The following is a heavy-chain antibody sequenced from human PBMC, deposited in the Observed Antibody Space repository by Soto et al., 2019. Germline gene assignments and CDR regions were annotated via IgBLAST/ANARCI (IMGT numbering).Heavy chain of an antibody. CDR2: IYYSGST. J-gene: IGHJ4*02. Sequence: QLQLQESGPGLVKPSETLSLTCTVSGGSISSSSYYWGWIRQPPGKGLEWIGSIYYSGSTYYNPSLKIRVAISVDTSKNQFSLKLSSVTAADTAVYYCARHGSRISEYCSGGSCFDYWGQGTLVTVSS. CDR1: GGSISSSSYY. D-gene: IGHD2-15*01. V-gene: IGHV4-39*01. CDR3: ARHGSRISEYCSGGSCFDY.